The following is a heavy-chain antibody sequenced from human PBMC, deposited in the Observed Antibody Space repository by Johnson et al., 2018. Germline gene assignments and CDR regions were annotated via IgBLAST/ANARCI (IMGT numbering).Heavy chain of an antibody. CDR1: GFSFNSYG. J-gene: IGHJ3*02. Sequence: EVQLLESGGGLVQPGGSLRLSCAASGFSFNSYGMNWVRQAPGKGLEWVSSISARGGDTHYADSVKGRFIISRDSSKSTLYLQMNSLRAEDTAVYHCAKDRWEGATGDSLDIWGQGTMVTVSS. CDR3: AKDRWEGATGDSLDI. D-gene: IGHD1-26*01. V-gene: IGHV3-23*01. CDR2: ISARGGDT.